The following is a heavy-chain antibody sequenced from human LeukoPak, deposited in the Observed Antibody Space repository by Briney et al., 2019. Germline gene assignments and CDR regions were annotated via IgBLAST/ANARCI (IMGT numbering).Heavy chain of an antibody. CDR3: AREIVATISNYYYYMDV. CDR1: GYTFTSYY. D-gene: IGHD5-12*01. J-gene: IGHJ6*03. CDR2: INPTGGST. Sequence: ASVKVSCKASGYTFTSYYMHWVRQAPGQGLEWMGLINPTGGSTGYAQKFQGRVTMTRDTSISTAYMELSRLRSDDTAVYYCAREIVATISNYYYYMDVWGKGTTVTVSS. V-gene: IGHV1-2*06.